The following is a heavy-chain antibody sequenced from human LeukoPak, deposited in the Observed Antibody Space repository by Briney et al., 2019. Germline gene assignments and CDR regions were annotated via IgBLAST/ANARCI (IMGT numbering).Heavy chain of an antibody. CDR2: ISAYNGNT. J-gene: IGHJ5*02. Sequence: GASVKVSCKASGYTFTGYYMHWVRQAPGQGLEWMGWISAYNGNTNYAQKLQGRVTMTTDTSTSTAYMELRSLRSDDTAVYYCARDIWGIAAAGTFTHNWFDPWGQGTLVTVSS. CDR1: GYTFTGYY. V-gene: IGHV1-18*04. CDR3: ARDIWGIAAAGTFTHNWFDP. D-gene: IGHD6-13*01.